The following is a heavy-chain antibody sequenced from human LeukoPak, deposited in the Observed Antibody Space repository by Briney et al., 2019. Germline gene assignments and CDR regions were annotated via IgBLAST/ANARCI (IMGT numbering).Heavy chain of an antibody. Sequence: ASVKVSCKASGYTFTGYYIHWVRQAPGQGLEWMGRINPNSGGTNYPQKFQGRVTMTRDTSISTAYMELSSLRSDDTAIYYCARPFLRGQNWIDPWGQGTLVTVSS. V-gene: IGHV1-2*06. J-gene: IGHJ5*02. CDR2: INPNSGGT. CDR1: GYTFTGYY. D-gene: IGHD3-3*01. CDR3: ARPFLRGQNWIDP.